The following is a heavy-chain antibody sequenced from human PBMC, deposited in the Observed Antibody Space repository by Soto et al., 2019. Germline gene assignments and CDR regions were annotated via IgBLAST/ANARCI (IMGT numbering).Heavy chain of an antibody. V-gene: IGHV2-70*04. CDR2: IDWDDDK. D-gene: IGHD5-18*01. J-gene: IGHJ5*02. Sequence: SGPTLVNPTQTLTLTCTFSGFSLSTSGMRVSWIRQPPGKALEWLARIDWDDDKFYSTSLKTRLTISKDTSKNQVVLTMTNMDPVDTATYYCARMNAYSYGPSWLDPRCQGTLVPVSP. CDR1: GFSLSTSGMR. CDR3: ARMNAYSYGPSWLDP.